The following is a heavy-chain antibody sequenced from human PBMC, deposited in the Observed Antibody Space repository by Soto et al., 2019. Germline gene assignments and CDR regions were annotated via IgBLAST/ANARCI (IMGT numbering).Heavy chain of an antibody. J-gene: IGHJ5*02. V-gene: IGHV3-23*01. CDR1: EFTLSNYA. CDR2: ISYGGGTT. D-gene: IGHD4-17*01. CDR3: AKDHLPTTITTPWFDP. Sequence: GGSLRLSCAASEFTLSNYAMRWVRQAPGKGLEWVSAISYGGGTTYYADSVKGRFSISRDNYKNTLYLQMNSLRAEDTAVYYCAKDHLPTTITTPWFDPWGQGTLVTVSS.